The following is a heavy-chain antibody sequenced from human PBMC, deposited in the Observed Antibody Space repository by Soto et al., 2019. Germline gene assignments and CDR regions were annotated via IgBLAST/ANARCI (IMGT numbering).Heavy chain of an antibody. CDR1: GYTFTGYY. V-gene: IGHV1-2*02. CDR2: INPNSGGT. Sequence: ASVKVSCKASGYTFTGYYMHWVRQAPGQGLEWMGWINPNSGGTNYAQKFQGRVTMTRDTSISTAYMELSRLRSDDTAVYYCARVLRFLEWFFDYWGQGTLVTVSS. D-gene: IGHD3-3*01. CDR3: ARVLRFLEWFFDY. J-gene: IGHJ4*02.